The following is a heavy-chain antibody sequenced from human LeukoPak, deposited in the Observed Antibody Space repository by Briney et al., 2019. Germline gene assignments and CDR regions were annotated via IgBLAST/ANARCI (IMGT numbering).Heavy chain of an antibody. V-gene: IGHV1-69*04. Sequence: SVKVSCKASGGTFSSNAISWVRQAPGQGLEWMGRIIPILGIANYAQKFQGRVTITADKSTSTAYMELSSLRSEDTAVYYCARDHDSGSYYANFDYWGQGTLVTVSS. D-gene: IGHD1-26*01. CDR1: GGTFSSNA. CDR3: ARDHDSGSYYANFDY. CDR2: IIPILGIA. J-gene: IGHJ4*02.